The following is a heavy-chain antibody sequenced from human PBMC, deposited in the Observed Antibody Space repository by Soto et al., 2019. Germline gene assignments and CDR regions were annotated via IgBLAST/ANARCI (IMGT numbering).Heavy chain of an antibody. CDR3: ARARYSGYTYELGY. J-gene: IGHJ4*02. V-gene: IGHV1-2*04. CDR2: INPNSGGT. CDR1: GYTFTGYY. D-gene: IGHD5-12*01. Sequence: ASVKVSCKASGYTFTGYYMHWVRQAPGQGLEWMGWINPNSGGTNYAQKFQGWVTMTRDTSISTAYMELSRLRSDDTAVYYCARARYSGYTYELGYWGQGTLVTVSS.